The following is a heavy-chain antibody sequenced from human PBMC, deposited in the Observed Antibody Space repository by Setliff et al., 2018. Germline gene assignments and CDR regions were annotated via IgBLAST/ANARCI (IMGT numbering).Heavy chain of an antibody. J-gene: IGHJ3*02. CDR1: GGSFSAYY. Sequence: PSETLSLTCAVYGGSFSAYYWSWVRQPPGKGLEWIGEINHSGRTTYNPSLKSRVTISVDTSKNQFSLILRSVTAADTAVYYCARGRMRGSCSGPSCTYDPFDIWGQGTPVTVSS. CDR2: INHSGRT. CDR3: ARGRMRGSCSGPSCTYDPFDI. D-gene: IGHD2-2*01. V-gene: IGHV4-34*01.